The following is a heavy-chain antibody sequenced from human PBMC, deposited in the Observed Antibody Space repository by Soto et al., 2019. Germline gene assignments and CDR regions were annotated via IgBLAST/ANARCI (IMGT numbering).Heavy chain of an antibody. V-gene: IGHV3-9*01. CDR3: AKDRYKRDGNSCDAYER. CDR1: GFTFDEYA. Sequence: SLIVSWASSGFTFDEYAMHWVRQAPGKGLEWVSAISWNSGTIAYADSVKGRFTISRDNVKNSLYLQMNSLRAEDTALYYCAKDRYKRDGNSCDAYERWGKPTMVTVS. D-gene: IGHD1-1*01. J-gene: IGHJ3*02. CDR2: ISWNSGTI.